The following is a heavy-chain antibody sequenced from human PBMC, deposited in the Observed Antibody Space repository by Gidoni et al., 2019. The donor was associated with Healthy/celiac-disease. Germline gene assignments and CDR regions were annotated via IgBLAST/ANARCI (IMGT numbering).Heavy chain of an antibody. CDR1: GYSFTSYW. Sequence: EVQLVQSGAEVKKPGESLKISCTGSGYSFTSYWIGWVRQMPGTGLEWMGIIYPGDSDTRYSPSFQGQVTISADKSISTAYLQWSSLKASDTAMYYCARLFFSASVLRFLEWFPPFDPWGQGTLVTVSS. CDR3: ARLFFSASVLRFLEWFPPFDP. V-gene: IGHV5-51*01. D-gene: IGHD3-3*01. J-gene: IGHJ5*02. CDR2: IYPGDSDT.